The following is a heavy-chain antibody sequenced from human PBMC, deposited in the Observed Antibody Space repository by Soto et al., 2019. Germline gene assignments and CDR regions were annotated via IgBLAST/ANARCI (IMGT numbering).Heavy chain of an antibody. D-gene: IGHD2-2*01. V-gene: IGHV1-69*09. CDR2: INPLSGIS. J-gene: IGHJ4*02. CDR1: GGTFVRHV. CDR3: ATPACAATWCSPAHDLDH. Sequence: QVQLVQSGAEVKKPESSVKVSCKTSGGTFVRHVISWVRQAPGQGPEWMGKINPLSGISNYAQKLQDRVTFTADTDSSTAYMGLSSLRSDGTAVYYCATPACAATWCSPAHDLDHWGQGTLVTVFS.